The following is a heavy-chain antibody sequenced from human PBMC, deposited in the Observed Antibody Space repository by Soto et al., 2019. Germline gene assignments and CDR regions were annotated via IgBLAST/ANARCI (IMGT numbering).Heavy chain of an antibody. CDR2: IYTSGST. D-gene: IGHD6-19*01. V-gene: IGHV4-4*07. CDR1: GGSISSYY. Sequence: PTGTLSLNCAVSGGSISSYYLNWVGQPAGKGLEWIGRIYTSGSTNYNPSLKSRVTMSVDTSKNQFSLKLSSVTAADTAVYYCARDTGSGWRDYYSYYGMDVWGQGTTVTVSS. CDR3: ARDTGSGWRDYYSYYGMDV. J-gene: IGHJ6*02.